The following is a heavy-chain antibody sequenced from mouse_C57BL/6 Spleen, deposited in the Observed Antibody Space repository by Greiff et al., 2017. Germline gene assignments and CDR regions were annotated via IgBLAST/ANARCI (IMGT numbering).Heavy chain of an antibody. D-gene: IGHD4-1*01. CDR2: ISSGSSTI. Sequence: EVMLVESGGGLVKPGGSLKLSCAASGFTFSDYGMHWVRQAPEKGLEWVAYISSGSSTIYYADTVKGRFTISRDNAKNTLFLQMTSLRSEDTAMYYCARLWAGYFDYWGQGTTLTVSS. CDR1: GFTFSDYG. V-gene: IGHV5-17*01. J-gene: IGHJ2*01. CDR3: ARLWAGYFDY.